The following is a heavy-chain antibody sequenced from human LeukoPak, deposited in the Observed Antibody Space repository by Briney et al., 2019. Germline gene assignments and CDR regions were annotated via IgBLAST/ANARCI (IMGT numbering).Heavy chain of an antibody. CDR2: IGSGGTI. V-gene: IGHV3-48*03. CDR1: GFTFSSYE. D-gene: IGHD5-18*01. J-gene: IGHJ4*02. CDR3: VRARENSFGLGSLDY. Sequence: GGSLRLSCATSGFTFSSYEINWVRQAPGKGLEWLSYIGSGGTIIHADSVKGRLTVSRDNAKNSVHLQMSSLRDEDTAIYYCVRARENSFGLGSLDYWGQGTLVIVSS.